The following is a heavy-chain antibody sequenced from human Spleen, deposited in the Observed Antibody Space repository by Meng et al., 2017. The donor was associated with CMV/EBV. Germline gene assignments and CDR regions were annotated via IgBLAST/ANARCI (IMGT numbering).Heavy chain of an antibody. D-gene: IGHD3-22*01. J-gene: IGHJ4*02. Sequence: ASVKVSCKASGYTFTGYYMHWVRQAPGQGLEWMGWINPNSGGTNYAQKFQGRVTMTRDTSISTAYMELSRLRSDDTAVYYCARARITMIIMVSWDYWGQGTLVTVFS. CDR1: GYTFTGYY. V-gene: IGHV1-2*02. CDR3: ARARITMIIMVSWDY. CDR2: INPNSGGT.